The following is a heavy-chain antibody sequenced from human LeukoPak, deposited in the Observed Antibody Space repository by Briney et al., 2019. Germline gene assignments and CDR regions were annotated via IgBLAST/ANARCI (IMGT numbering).Heavy chain of an antibody. CDR1: GYTISRGYY. V-gene: IGHV4-38-2*02. CDR3: ARHDSSGPYNAFDI. CDR2: IYHSGSA. J-gene: IGHJ3*02. Sequence: SETLSLTCTVSGYTISRGYYRGWSRPPPGKGLGWVGSIYHSGSAYYNPSLKSRVTISVDTSKNPFSLKLSSVTAADTAVYYCARHDSSGPYNAFDIWGQGTMVTVSS. D-gene: IGHD3-22*01.